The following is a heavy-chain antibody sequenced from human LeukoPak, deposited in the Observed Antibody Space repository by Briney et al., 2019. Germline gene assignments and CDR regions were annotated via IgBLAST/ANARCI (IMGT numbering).Heavy chain of an antibody. D-gene: IGHD3-22*01. CDR2: MNPNSGNT. J-gene: IGHJ6*03. V-gene: IGHV1-8*03. Sequence: ASVKVSCKASGYTFTSYDINWVRQATGQGLEWMGWMNPNSGNTGYAQKFQGRVTITRNTSISTAYMELSSLRSEDTAVYYCARNYYDSSGYYYRYYYYYMDVWGKGTTVTVSS. CDR1: GYTFTSYD. CDR3: ARNYYDSSGYYYRYYYYYMDV.